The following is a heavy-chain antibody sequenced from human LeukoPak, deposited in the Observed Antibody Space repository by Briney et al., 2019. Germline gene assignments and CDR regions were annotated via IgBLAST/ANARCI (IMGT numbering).Heavy chain of an antibody. Sequence: PSETLSLTCAVYGGSFSGYYWSWIRQPAGKGLEWIGRIYTSGSTNYNPSLKSRVTMSVDTSKNQFSLKLSSVTAADTAVYYCARDNLRGGRWFGGIWFDPWGQGTLVTVSS. CDR2: IYTSGST. D-gene: IGHD3-10*01. V-gene: IGHV4-4*07. CDR3: ARDNLRGGRWFGGIWFDP. CDR1: GGSFSGYY. J-gene: IGHJ5*02.